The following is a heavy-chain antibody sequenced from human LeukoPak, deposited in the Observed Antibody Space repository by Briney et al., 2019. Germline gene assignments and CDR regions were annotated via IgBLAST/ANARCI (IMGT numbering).Heavy chain of an antibody. CDR1: GFTFSSYA. CDR3: ARDVTGYFDY. Sequence: PGRSLRLSCAASGFTFSSYAMHWVRQAPGKGLEWVAVISYDGSNKYYADSVEGRFTISRDNPKNTLYLQMNSLRAEDTAVYYCARDVTGYFDYWGQGTLVTVSS. V-gene: IGHV3-30-3*01. J-gene: IGHJ4*02. D-gene: IGHD3-10*01. CDR2: ISYDGSNK.